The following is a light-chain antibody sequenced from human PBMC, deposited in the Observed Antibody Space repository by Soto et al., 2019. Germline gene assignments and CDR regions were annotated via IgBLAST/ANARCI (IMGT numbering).Light chain of an antibody. J-gene: IGLJ1*01. CDR3: SSYTSSSTLYYV. V-gene: IGLV2-14*01. Sequence: QSALTQPASVSGSPGQSITISCTGTSSDVGGYNYVSWYQQHPGKAPKLMIYDVSTRPSGVSNRFSGSKSGNTASLTISGLQAEDEADYYCSSYTSSSTLYYVFGTGNKVTVL. CDR1: SSDVGGYNY. CDR2: DVS.